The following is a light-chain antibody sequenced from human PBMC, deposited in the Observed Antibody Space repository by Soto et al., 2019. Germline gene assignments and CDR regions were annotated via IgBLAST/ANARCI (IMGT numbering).Light chain of an antibody. CDR3: QQYNNWPPYN. Sequence: EIVMTQSPATLSVSPGERATLSCRASQSVSSNLAWYQQKPGQAPRLLIYGASTRATGIPARFSGSGSGTEFPLTISSLQSEDFAVYYCQQYNNWPPYNFGQGTKLEIK. CDR2: GAS. J-gene: IGKJ2*01. V-gene: IGKV3-15*01. CDR1: QSVSSN.